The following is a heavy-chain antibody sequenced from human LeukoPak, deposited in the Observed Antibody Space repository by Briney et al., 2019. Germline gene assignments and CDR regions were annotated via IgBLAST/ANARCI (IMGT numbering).Heavy chain of an antibody. J-gene: IGHJ4*02. V-gene: IGHV3-53*01. Sequence: GGSLRLSCAASGFTVSSNYMSWVRQAPGRGWSGSQLSGSADSTYYADSVKGQFAISRDNSKNTLYLQMNSLRAEDTAVYFCAKDRARGGTTDFDYWGQGTLVTVSS. D-gene: IGHD1-7*01. CDR3: AKDRARGGTTDFDY. CDR1: GFTVSSNY. CDR2: SGSADST.